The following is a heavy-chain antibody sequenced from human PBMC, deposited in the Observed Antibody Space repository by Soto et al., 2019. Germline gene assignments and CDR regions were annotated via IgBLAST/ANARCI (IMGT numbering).Heavy chain of an antibody. CDR3: ARADRTLVTSYGLDV. J-gene: IGHJ6*02. CDR2: INHSGTI. Sequence: PSETLSLTCAVSGGSFSGFYWTWIRQPPGKGLEWIGEINHSGTINFNPSLRSRLTISLDSSKKHFSLKLTSLTAADAAVYYCARADRTLVTSYGLDVWGQGTTVTVSS. CDR1: GGSFSGFY. V-gene: IGHV4-34*01. D-gene: IGHD2-21*02.